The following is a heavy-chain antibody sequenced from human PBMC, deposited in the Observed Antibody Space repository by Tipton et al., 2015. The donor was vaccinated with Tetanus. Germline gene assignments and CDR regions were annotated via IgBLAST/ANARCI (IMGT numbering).Heavy chain of an antibody. V-gene: IGHV4-34*01. D-gene: IGHD5-24*01. CDR3: GRGTDAYKSGNY. J-gene: IGHJ4*01. CDR1: GFSVSRKY. CDR2: IHPSGIT. Sequence: QLVQSGGGLIQPGGSLRLSCAASGFSVSRKYMTWVRQPPGKGLEWIGEIHPSGITDYNPSLKSRVIISVDTSKNQFSLKLSSVTAADSALYFCGRGTDAYKSGNYWGQGTLVTVSS.